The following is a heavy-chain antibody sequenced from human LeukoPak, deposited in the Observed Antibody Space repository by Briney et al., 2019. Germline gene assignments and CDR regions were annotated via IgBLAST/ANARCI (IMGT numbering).Heavy chain of an antibody. D-gene: IGHD3-22*01. Sequence: ASVKVSCKASGYTFTGYYMHWVRQAPGQGLEWMGWINPNSGGTNYAQKFQGRVTMTRDTSISTAYMGLSRLRSDDTAVYYCARDSVDYYDSSGYYYWDYFDYWGQGTLVTVSS. CDR2: INPNSGGT. CDR1: GYTFTGYY. V-gene: IGHV1-2*02. CDR3: ARDSVDYYDSSGYYYWDYFDY. J-gene: IGHJ4*02.